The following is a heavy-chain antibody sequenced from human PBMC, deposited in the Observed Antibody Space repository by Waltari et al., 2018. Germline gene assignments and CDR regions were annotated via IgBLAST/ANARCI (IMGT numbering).Heavy chain of an antibody. V-gene: IGHV3-7*01. D-gene: IGHD1-1*01. J-gene: IGHJ4*02. CDR3: AREDATATHFDY. Sequence: EVQLVESGGGWVQPGGSLRLSCVGSGFAFSSHWMSWGRRAPGKGLEWVANMRQDGSELFYADSVKCRFTVSRDNAESSLFLQMNSLTVDDTAVYYCAREDATATHFDYWGQGTLVTVSS. CDR2: MRQDGSEL. CDR1: GFAFSSHW.